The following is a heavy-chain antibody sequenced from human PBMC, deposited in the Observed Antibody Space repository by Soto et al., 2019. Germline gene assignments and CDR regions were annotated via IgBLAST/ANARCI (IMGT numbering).Heavy chain of an antibody. CDR2: IYSGGST. V-gene: IGHV3-66*01. CDR1: GFTVSSNY. Sequence: GGSLRLSCAASGFTVSSNYMSWVRQAPGKGLEWVSVIYSGGSTYYADSVKGRFTISRDNSKNTLYLQMNSLRAEDTAVYYCARVVGLTGSEIFDPWGQGTLVTVSS. D-gene: IGHD3-9*01. CDR3: ARVVGLTGSEIFDP. J-gene: IGHJ5*02.